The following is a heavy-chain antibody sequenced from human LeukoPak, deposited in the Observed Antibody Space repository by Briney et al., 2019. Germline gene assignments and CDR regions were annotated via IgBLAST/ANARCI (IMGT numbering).Heavy chain of an antibody. D-gene: IGHD2-21*02. Sequence: GGSVSLYGAGSGFTVRDHEMHWVRQGQGQGLEWVGYVSRGGSDIYYAESARGQCTISSDNAENSVVLQMNSLRVEDTAVYYCERGRLIRLESFFDLWGQGTLVTVSS. CDR1: GFTVRDHE. CDR2: VSRGGSDI. J-gene: IGHJ4*02. V-gene: IGHV3-48*03. CDR3: ERGRLIRLESFFDL.